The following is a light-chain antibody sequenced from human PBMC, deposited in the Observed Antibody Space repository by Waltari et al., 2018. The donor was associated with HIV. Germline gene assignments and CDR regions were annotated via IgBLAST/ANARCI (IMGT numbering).Light chain of an antibody. J-gene: IGLJ2*01. CDR3: SSYAGSNNVI. V-gene: IGLV2-8*01. CDR1: SSDVGGYSY. CDR2: EVS. Sequence: QSALAQPPSASVSPGQSVTISCTGTSSDVGGYSYVSWYQQHPGKAPKLMIYEVSKRPSGVPDRCSGSKSGNAASLTVSGLQAEDEADYYCSSYAGSNNVIFGGGTKRTVL.